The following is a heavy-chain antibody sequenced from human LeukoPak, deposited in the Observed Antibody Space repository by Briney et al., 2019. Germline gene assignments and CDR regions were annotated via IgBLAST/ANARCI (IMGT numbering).Heavy chain of an antibody. CDR3: ARDPRDGYGHVDY. J-gene: IGHJ4*02. CDR1: GFTLSGNH. D-gene: IGHD5-24*01. CDR2: TYDDGYT. Sequence: GGSLRLSCAAFGFTLSGNHMNWVRQAPGKGLEWVSVTYDDGYTYYADFVKGRFTISRDNSKNTLYLQMNSLKAEDTAVYYCARDPRDGYGHVDYWGQGTLVTVSS. V-gene: IGHV3-66*02.